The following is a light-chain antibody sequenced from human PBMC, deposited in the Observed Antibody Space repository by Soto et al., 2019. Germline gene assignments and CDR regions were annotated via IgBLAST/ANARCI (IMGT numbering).Light chain of an antibody. V-gene: IGKV3-20*01. Sequence: EIVLTQSPGTLSLAPGERATLSCRAGQSLHSKYFTWYQQIPGQAPRLLIYGGSNRATGIPDRFSGSGSGTDFTFTISRLEPEDFAVYYCQHYDASQWTFGQGTKVEI. J-gene: IGKJ1*01. CDR1: QSLHSKY. CDR2: GGS. CDR3: QHYDASQWT.